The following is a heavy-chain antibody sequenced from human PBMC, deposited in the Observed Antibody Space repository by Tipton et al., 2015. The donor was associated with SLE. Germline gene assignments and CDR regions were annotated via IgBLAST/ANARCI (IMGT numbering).Heavy chain of an antibody. CDR3: ARLKGRLELPGYHYYMDV. Sequence: TLSLTCVVSGYSISSGYYWGWLRQPPGKGLEWIGNIYHTGSTYYNPSLKSRVTISVDTSKNQFSLKLRSVTAADTAAYYCARLKGRLELPGYHYYMDVWGKGTTVTVSS. CDR1: GYSISSGYY. J-gene: IGHJ6*03. V-gene: IGHV4-38-2*01. CDR2: IYHTGST. D-gene: IGHD1-7*01.